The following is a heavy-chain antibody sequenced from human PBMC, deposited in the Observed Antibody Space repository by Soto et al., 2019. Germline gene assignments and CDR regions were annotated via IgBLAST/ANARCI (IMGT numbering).Heavy chain of an antibody. CDR1: GFTFTSSA. CDR2: IVVGSGNT. CDR3: VRDAPSQQSIFDR. V-gene: IGHV1-58*01. J-gene: IGHJ4*02. D-gene: IGHD6-13*01. Sequence: SVNVSCKASGFTFTSSAVQWVRQARGQRLEWIGWIVVGSGNTNYAQKFQERVTITRDMSTSTAYMELSSLRSEDTAVYYCVRDAPSQQSIFDRWGQGTLVTVSS.